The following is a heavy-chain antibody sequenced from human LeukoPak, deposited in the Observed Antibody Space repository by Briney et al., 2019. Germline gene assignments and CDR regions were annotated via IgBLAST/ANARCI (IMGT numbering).Heavy chain of an antibody. Sequence: GGSLRLSCAASGFSFSSYWMHWVRQAPGKGLVWVSRIDTDGSSKRYAYSVKGRSTIYRDNSKNTLYIQMNSLRAEDTAVYYCARAPNDYWSGYSASFDYWGQGTLVTVSS. CDR2: IDTDGSSK. CDR1: GFSFSSYW. CDR3: ARAPNDYWSGYSASFDY. J-gene: IGHJ4*02. D-gene: IGHD3-3*01. V-gene: IGHV3-74*01.